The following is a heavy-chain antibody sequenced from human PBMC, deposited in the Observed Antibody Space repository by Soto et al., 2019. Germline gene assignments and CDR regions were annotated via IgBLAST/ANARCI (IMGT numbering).Heavy chain of an antibody. Sequence: GGSLRLSCAASGFTFSSYGMHWVRQAPGKGLEWVAVISYDGSNKYYADSVKGRFTISRDNSKNTLYLQMNSLRAEDTAVYYCARTLRRITGTYYGMDVWGQGTTATVSS. V-gene: IGHV3-30*03. D-gene: IGHD1-20*01. CDR1: GFTFSSYG. CDR3: ARTLRRITGTYYGMDV. J-gene: IGHJ6*02. CDR2: ISYDGSNK.